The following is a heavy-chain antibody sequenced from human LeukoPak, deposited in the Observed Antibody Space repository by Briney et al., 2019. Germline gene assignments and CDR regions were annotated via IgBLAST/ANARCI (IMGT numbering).Heavy chain of an antibody. CDR2: ISGSGGST. Sequence: GGSLRLSCAASGFTFSSYAMSRVRQAPGKGLEWVSAISGSGGSTYYADSVKGRFTISRDNSKNTLYLQMNSLRAEDTAVYYCASQLIVVVVAATTDYWGQGTLVTVSS. CDR1: GFTFSSYA. CDR3: ASQLIVVVVAATTDY. V-gene: IGHV3-23*01. D-gene: IGHD2-15*01. J-gene: IGHJ4*02.